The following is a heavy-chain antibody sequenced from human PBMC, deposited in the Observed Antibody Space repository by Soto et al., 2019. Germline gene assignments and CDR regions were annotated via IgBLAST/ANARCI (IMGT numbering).Heavy chain of an antibody. CDR1: GGTFSSYA. D-gene: IGHD6-19*01. J-gene: IGHJ6*02. Sequence: QVQLVQSGAEVKKPGSSVKVSCKASGGTFSSYAISWVRQAPGQGLEWMGGIIPIFGTANYAQKFQGRVTITAEKSTSTAYMELSSLRSEDTAVYYCARGNSGWSTNYYYYGMDVWGQGTTVTVSS. V-gene: IGHV1-69*06. CDR2: IIPIFGTA. CDR3: ARGNSGWSTNYYYYGMDV.